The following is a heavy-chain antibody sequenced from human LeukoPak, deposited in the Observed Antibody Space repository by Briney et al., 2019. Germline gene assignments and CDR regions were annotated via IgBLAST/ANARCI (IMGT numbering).Heavy chain of an antibody. CDR1: GFTSRGFW. V-gene: IGHV3-7*01. D-gene: IGHD6-13*01. CDR2: IDEDGSVR. CDR3: ARDPGSSSFDY. J-gene: IGHJ4*02. Sequence: PVGSLRLSCVPSGFTSRGFWMSWVREAPGKGREFVANIDEDGSVRNYVDSVKGRFIISRDNAKNSLYLQMDSLRAEDTAVYFCARDPGSSSFDYWGLGTPVTVSS.